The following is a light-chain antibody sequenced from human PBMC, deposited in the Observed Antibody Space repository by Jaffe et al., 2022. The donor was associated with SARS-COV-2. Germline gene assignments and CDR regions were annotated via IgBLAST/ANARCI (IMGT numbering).Light chain of an antibody. CDR3: CSYAGSYTP. Sequence: QSALTQPRSVSGSPGQSVTISCTGTSSDVGYYNYVSWYQQHPGKAPKLLIYDVTKRPSGVPDRFSGSKSGNTASLTISGLQAEDEADYYCCSYAGSYTPFGGGTKLTVL. V-gene: IGLV2-11*01. J-gene: IGLJ2*01. CDR1: SSDVGYYNY. CDR2: DVT.